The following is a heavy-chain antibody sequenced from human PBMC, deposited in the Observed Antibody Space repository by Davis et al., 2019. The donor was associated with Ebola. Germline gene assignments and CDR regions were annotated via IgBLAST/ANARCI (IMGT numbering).Heavy chain of an antibody. D-gene: IGHD3-10*01. CDR2: ISAYNGNT. J-gene: IGHJ4*02. Sequence: AASVKVSCKASGGTFSSYAISWVRQAPGQGLEWMGWISAYNGNTNYAQKLQGRVTMTTETSTSTAYMELRSLRSDDTAVYYCARDEFIYFDYWGQGTLVTVSS. V-gene: IGHV1-18*01. CDR1: GGTFSSYA. CDR3: ARDEFIYFDY.